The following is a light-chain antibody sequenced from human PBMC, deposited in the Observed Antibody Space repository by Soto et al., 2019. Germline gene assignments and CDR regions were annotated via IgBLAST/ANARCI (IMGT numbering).Light chain of an antibody. CDR3: QRYNSVPIT. Sequence: DIQMTQSPSSLSASVGERVTITCRASQDINHYLAWYQQKPGKVPKLLIYTASTLRSGVPSRFSGSGSGTEFTLTISSLQPEDVAIYYCQRYNSVPITFGQGTRLDIK. CDR1: QDINHY. V-gene: IGKV1-27*01. J-gene: IGKJ5*01. CDR2: TAS.